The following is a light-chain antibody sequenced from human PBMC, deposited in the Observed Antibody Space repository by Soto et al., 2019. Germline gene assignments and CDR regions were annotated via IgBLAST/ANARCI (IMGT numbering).Light chain of an antibody. CDR3: ALYMGSGISV. V-gene: IGLV8-61*01. CDR2: NTN. J-gene: IGLJ2*01. Sequence: QTVVTQEPSFSVSPGGTVTLTCGLSSGSVSTNYYPSWYQQTPGQAPRTLIYNTNSRSSGVPYRFTGSILGNKAALTITGAQADDESDYSCALYMGSGISVFGGGTKLTVL. CDR1: SGSVSTNYY.